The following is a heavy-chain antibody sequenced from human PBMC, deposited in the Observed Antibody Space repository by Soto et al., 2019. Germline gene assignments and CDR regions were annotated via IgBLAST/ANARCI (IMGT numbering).Heavy chain of an antibody. Sequence: QVQLVESGRGVVQPGRSLRLSCAASGFTFSSYAMHWVRQAPGKGLEWVAVISYDGSNKYYADSVKGRFTISRDNSKNTLYLQMNSLRAEDTAVYYCARGGTYCSGGSCYSFDYWGQGTLVTVSS. V-gene: IGHV3-30-3*01. CDR1: GFTFSSYA. CDR2: ISYDGSNK. D-gene: IGHD2-15*01. J-gene: IGHJ4*02. CDR3: ARGGTYCSGGSCYSFDY.